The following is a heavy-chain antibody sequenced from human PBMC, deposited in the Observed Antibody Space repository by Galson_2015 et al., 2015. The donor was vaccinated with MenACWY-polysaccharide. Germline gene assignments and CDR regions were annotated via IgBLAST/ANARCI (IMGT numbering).Heavy chain of an antibody. CDR2: INNDGSNT. CDR3: ARGSRGPDY. D-gene: IGHD3-10*01. CDR1: GFDFSGHW. V-gene: IGHV3-74*01. Sequence: SLRLSCAASGFDFSGHWMHWVRQAPGKGLVWVSRINNDGSNTVDADSVKGRFTISRDNAKNTLYLQMNSLRAEDTAIYYCARGSRGPDYWGQGTLVTVSS. J-gene: IGHJ4*02.